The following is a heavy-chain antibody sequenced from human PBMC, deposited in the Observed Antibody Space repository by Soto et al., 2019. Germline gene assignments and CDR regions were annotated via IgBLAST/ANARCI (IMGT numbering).Heavy chain of an antibody. D-gene: IGHD3-3*01. Sequence: EVQLVESGGGLVQPGGSLRLSCVASGFTFSSYDMHWVRQATGKGLVWVSAIGTAGDPYYPGSVKGRFTISRENAKNSLYLQMNRLRAGDTAVYFSARSRRFYDFRSGWGAYGMDVWGQGTTVTVSS. V-gene: IGHV3-13*05. J-gene: IGHJ6*02. CDR2: IGTAGDP. CDR3: ARSRRFYDFRSGWGAYGMDV. CDR1: GFTFSSYD.